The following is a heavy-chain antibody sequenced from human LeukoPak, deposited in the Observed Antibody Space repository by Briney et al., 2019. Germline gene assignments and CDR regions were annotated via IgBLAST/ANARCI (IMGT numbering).Heavy chain of an antibody. CDR1: GYSISSGYY. D-gene: IGHD2-2*01. CDR2: IYHSGST. Sequence: PSETLSLTCTVSGYSISSGYYWGWIRQLPGKGLEWIGSIYHSGSTYYNPSLKSRVTISVDTSKNQFSLKLSSVTAADTAVYYCAREVPASSPPDYWGQGTLVTVSS. V-gene: IGHV4-38-2*02. CDR3: AREVPASSPPDY. J-gene: IGHJ4*02.